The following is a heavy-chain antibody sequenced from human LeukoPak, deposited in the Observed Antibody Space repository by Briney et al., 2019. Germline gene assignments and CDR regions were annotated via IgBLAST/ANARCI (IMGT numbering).Heavy chain of an antibody. D-gene: IGHD2-21*01. J-gene: IGHJ4*02. Sequence: PGGSLRLSCAASGFNFYNYAMSWVRQAPGKGLEWVSAISGSGGSTYYADSVKGRFTISRDNSKNTLYLQMNSLRAEDTAVYYCAKFLPTHIVVANYYFDYWGQGTLVTVSS. CDR3: AKFLPTHIVVANYYFDY. V-gene: IGHV3-23*01. CDR2: ISGSGGST. CDR1: GFNFYNYA.